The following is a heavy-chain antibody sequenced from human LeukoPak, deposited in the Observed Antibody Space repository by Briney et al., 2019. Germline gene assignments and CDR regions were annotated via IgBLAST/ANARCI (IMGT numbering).Heavy chain of an antibody. D-gene: IGHD3-10*01. Sequence: PSETLSLTCTVSGASINDNNYYWGWIRQPPGKGLEWIGSVFYTGSTYYNPSLKSRVTISIDTSKNQSSLNLTFVTAADTAVYYCARDSPMVVPFDYWGQGTLVTVSS. CDR1: GASINDNNYY. V-gene: IGHV4-39*07. J-gene: IGHJ4*02. CDR3: ARDSPMVVPFDY. CDR2: VFYTGST.